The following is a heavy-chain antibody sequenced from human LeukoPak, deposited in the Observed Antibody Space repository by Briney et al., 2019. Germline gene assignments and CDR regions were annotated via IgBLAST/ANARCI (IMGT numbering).Heavy chain of an antibody. CDR1: GFTVSSNY. CDR2: IYSGGST. Sequence: GGSLRLSCAASGFTVSSNYMSWVRQAPGKGLEWVSVIYSGGSTYYADSVKGRFTISRDNSKNTLYLQMNSLRAEDTAVYYCARLDYDFWRGYYFDYWGQGTLVTVSS. J-gene: IGHJ4*02. V-gene: IGHV3-66*04. CDR3: ARLDYDFWRGYYFDY. D-gene: IGHD3-3*01.